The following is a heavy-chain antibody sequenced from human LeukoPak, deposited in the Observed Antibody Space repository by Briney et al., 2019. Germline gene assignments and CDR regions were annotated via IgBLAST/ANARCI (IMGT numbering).Heavy chain of an antibody. J-gene: IGHJ6*03. V-gene: IGHV3-64*01. D-gene: IGHD4-17*01. CDR2: ISSNGGST. CDR1: GFTFSSYA. CDR3: ARDSTWTTDYYYYMDV. Sequence: GGSLRLPCAASGFTFSSYAMHWVRQAPGKGLEYVSAISSNGGSTYYANSVKGRFTISRDNSKNTLYLQMGSLRAEDMAVYYCARDSTWTTDYYYYMDVWGKGTTVTVSS.